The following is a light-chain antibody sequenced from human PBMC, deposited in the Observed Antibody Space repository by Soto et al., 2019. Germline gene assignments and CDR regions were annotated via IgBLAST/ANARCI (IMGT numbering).Light chain of an antibody. J-gene: IGKJ1*01. CDR2: AAS. CDR1: QGIATY. Sequence: VIWMTQSPSLLSASTGDRVTISCRVSQGIATYLAWYQQKPGKAPEVLIYAASTLETGVPSRFSGGGSGTDFTLTISSLQPEDFATYYCQQYFGFPWTFGPGTRVEV. CDR3: QQYFGFPWT. V-gene: IGKV1D-8*01.